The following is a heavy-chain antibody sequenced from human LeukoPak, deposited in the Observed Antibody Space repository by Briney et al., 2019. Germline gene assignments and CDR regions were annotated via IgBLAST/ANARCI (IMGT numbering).Heavy chain of an antibody. CDR1: GFTFSSYW. Sequence: GGSLRLSCAASGFTFSSYWMSWVRQAPGKGLEWVANIKQDGSEKYYVDSVKGRFTISRDNAKNSLYLQMNSLRAEDTAVYYCARSLLNLGYCSSTSCPSDAFDIWGQGTMVTVSS. V-gene: IGHV3-7*01. CDR2: IKQDGSEK. D-gene: IGHD2-2*01. J-gene: IGHJ3*02. CDR3: ARSLLNLGYCSSTSCPSDAFDI.